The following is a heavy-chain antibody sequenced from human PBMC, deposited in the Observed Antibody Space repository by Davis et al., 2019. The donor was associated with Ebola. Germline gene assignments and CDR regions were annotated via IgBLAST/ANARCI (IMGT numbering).Heavy chain of an antibody. CDR1: GYTFTSYY. V-gene: IGHV1-46*01. CDR2: INPSGGST. J-gene: IGHJ4*02. CDR3: VIGGRAGGFDY. D-gene: IGHD2/OR15-2a*01. Sequence: ASVKVSCKASGYTFTSYYMHWVRQAPGQGLEWMGIINPSGGSTSYAQKFQDRVTMTEDTSTDTAYMKVSSLRSEDTAVYYCVIGGRAGGFDYWGQGTLVTVSS.